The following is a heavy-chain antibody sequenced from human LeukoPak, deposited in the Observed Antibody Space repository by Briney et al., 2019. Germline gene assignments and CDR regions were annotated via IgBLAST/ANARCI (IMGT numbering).Heavy chain of an antibody. D-gene: IGHD1-1*01. V-gene: IGHV3-48*03. CDR1: GFTVTNYA. CDR2: ISSSGSTI. Sequence: GGSLRLSCAASGFTVTNYAMYWVRQAPGKGLEWVSYISSSGSTIYYADSVKGRFTISRDNAKNSLYLQMNSLRAEDTAVYYCARGAWNDVAGMDVWGKGTTVTVSS. J-gene: IGHJ6*04. CDR3: ARGAWNDVAGMDV.